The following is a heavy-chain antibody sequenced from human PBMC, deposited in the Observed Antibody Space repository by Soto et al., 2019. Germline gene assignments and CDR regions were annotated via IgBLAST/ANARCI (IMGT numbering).Heavy chain of an antibody. CDR1: GGSISSSSYY. CDR2: IYYSGST. V-gene: IGHV4-39*01. D-gene: IGHD5-18*01. Sequence: SETLSLTCTVSGGSISSSSYYWGWIRQPPGKGLEWIGSIYYSGSTYYNPSLKSRVTISVDTSKNQFSLKLSSVTAADTAVYYCARRVQLWLYSYYYGMDVWGQGTTVTVSS. J-gene: IGHJ6*02. CDR3: ARRVQLWLYSYYYGMDV.